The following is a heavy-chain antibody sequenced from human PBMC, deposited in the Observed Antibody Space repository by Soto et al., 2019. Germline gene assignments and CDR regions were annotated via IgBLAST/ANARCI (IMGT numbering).Heavy chain of an antibody. D-gene: IGHD2-15*01. Sequence: LRLSCAASGFTFSSCAMGWVRQAPGKGLEWVSSISVNGGSTYYADSVKGRFTISRDNSKNILYLHMISLRAEDTAVYYCAKERNSWYSSGSDSWGQGTLVTVSS. CDR3: AKERNSWYSSGSDS. V-gene: IGHV3-23*01. J-gene: IGHJ4*02. CDR2: ISVNGGST. CDR1: GFTFSSCA.